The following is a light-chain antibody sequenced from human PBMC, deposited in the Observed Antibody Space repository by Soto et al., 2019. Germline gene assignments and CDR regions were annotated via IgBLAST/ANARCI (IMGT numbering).Light chain of an antibody. V-gene: IGKV3D-15*01. CDR3: QQRSNWPP. CDR1: QSISSK. Sequence: EIVMTQSPATLSVSPGERATLSCRASQSISSKLAWYQQKPGQAPRLLIYGASTRATGVPARFSGSGSGTEFTLTISSLQSEDFAVDDCQQRSNWPPFGQGTRLEIK. CDR2: GAS. J-gene: IGKJ5*01.